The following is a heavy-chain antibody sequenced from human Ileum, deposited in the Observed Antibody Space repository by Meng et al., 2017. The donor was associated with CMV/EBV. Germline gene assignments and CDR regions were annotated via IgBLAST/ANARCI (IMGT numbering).Heavy chain of an antibody. CDR2: ISGSGGST. CDR1: FMVSNYA. Sequence: FMVSNYAMNWVRQAPGKGLEWVSGISGSGGSTYYADSVKGRFTISRDNSKNTLYLQMNSLRAEDTAVYYCAEVPYDYVWGSYRTLYYWGQGTLVTVSS. D-gene: IGHD3-16*02. V-gene: IGHV3-23*01. J-gene: IGHJ4*02. CDR3: AEVPYDYVWGSYRTLYY.